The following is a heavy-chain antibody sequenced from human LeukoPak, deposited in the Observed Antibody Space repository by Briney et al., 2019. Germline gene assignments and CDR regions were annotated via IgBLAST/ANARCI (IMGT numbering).Heavy chain of an antibody. V-gene: IGHV4-59*02. J-gene: IGHJ6*03. CDR2: IYYSGST. CDR3: ARSYYYYYMDV. CDR1: GGSVSSYY. Sequence: KTSETLSLTCTVSGGSVSSYYWSWIRQPPGKGLEWIGYIYYSGSTNYNPSLKSRVTISVDTSKNQFSLKLSSVTAADTAVYYCARSYYYYYMDVWGKGTTVTVSS.